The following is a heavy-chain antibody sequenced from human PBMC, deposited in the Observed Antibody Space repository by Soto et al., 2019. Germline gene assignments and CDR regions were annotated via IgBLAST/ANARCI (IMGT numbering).Heavy chain of an antibody. D-gene: IGHD6-13*01. CDR3: ARDTVDPGDSSSWYPVAFDI. V-gene: IGHV3-21*01. CDR1: GFPFSSYS. CDR2: ISSSSSYI. Sequence: PGGSLRLSCAASGFPFSSYSMNWVRQAPGKGLEWVSSISSSSSYIYYADSVKGRFTISRDNAKNSLYLQMNSLRAEDTAVYYCARDTVDPGDSSSWYPVAFDIWGQGTMVTVSS. J-gene: IGHJ3*02.